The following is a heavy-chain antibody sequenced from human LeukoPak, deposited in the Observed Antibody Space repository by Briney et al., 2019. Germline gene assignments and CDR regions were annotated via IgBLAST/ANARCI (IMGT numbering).Heavy chain of an antibody. Sequence: KPGRSLRLSCAASGFTFSTYGMHWVRQAPGKGLEWVAVISYDGSNYYYADSVKGRFTISRDNSKSTLYLQMNSLRAEDTAVYYCARTYYDSTGYYGWEYYFDYWGQGTLVTVSS. V-gene: IGHV3-30*03. D-gene: IGHD3-22*01. CDR1: GFTFSTYG. CDR2: ISYDGSNY. CDR3: ARTYYDSTGYYGWEYYFDY. J-gene: IGHJ4*02.